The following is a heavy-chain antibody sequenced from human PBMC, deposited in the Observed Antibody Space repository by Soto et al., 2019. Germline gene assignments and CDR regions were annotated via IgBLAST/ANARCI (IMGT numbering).Heavy chain of an antibody. J-gene: IGHJ5*02. CDR3: ARDLQAGTDNVNWFAP. V-gene: IGHV3-30*04. Sequence: QVQLVESGGGVVQPGRSLRLSCAASGFSISRSAMHWVRQAPGKGLEWVAVIAYDGSNRWYADSAKGRFTISRENSKNTVYLEMSSLRGEETAVYYCARDLQAGTDNVNWFAPWGQGTLVTVSS. CDR1: GFSISRSA. D-gene: IGHD1-1*01. CDR2: IAYDGSNR.